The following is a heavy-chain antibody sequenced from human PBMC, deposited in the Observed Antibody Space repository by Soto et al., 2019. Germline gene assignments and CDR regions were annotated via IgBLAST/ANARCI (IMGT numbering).Heavy chain of an antibody. Sequence: SETLSLTCTVSGGSIYTGGFYWSWIRQLPGKGLEWLGYIYYTGSTQYTPSLKSRLSISTDTSDDQFSLRLNSVTAADTAVYYCATSLVTSRARVDYWGQGTPVTVSS. CDR3: ATSLVTSRARVDY. D-gene: IGHD1-26*01. J-gene: IGHJ4*02. CDR2: IYYTGST. CDR1: GGSIYTGGFY. V-gene: IGHV4-31*03.